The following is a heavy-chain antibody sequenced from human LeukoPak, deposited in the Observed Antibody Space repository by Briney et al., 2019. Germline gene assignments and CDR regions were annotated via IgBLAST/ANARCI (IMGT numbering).Heavy chain of an antibody. V-gene: IGHV1-58*02. CDR1: GFTFTSTA. D-gene: IGHD4-17*01. Sequence: GTSVKVSCNASGFTFTSTAMQWVRQARGQRLERIGGIVVGSGNTNYAQKFQERVTITRNMSTSTAYMELSSLRSEDTAVYYCAAAYPGTTAAGGYWGQGTLVTVSS. CDR2: IVVGSGNT. CDR3: AAAYPGTTAAGGY. J-gene: IGHJ4*02.